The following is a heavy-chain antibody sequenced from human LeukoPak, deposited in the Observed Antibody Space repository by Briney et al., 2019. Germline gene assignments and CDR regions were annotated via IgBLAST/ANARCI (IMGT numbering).Heavy chain of an antibody. Sequence: SETPSLTCAVSGGSISSSNWWSWVRQPPGKGLEWIGEIYHSGSTNYNPSLKSRVTISVDKSENQFSLKLSSVTAADTAVYYCARVAPDYDYVWGSYRYVYYFDYWGQGTLVTVSS. CDR1: GGSISSSNW. CDR3: ARVAPDYDYVWGSYRYVYYFDY. J-gene: IGHJ4*02. V-gene: IGHV4-4*02. CDR2: IYHSGST. D-gene: IGHD3-16*02.